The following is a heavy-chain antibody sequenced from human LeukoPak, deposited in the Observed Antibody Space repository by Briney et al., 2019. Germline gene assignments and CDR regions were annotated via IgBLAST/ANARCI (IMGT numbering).Heavy chain of an antibody. V-gene: IGHV4-4*07. Sequence: SETLSLTCTVSGGSITSYYGTYIRQPAGEGLEWIGRIHTSGSTNYNPSLKSRVTMSVDTSKNQFSLNLSSVTAADTAMYYCAREFSGTSIAARVFDSWGQGTLVTVSS. J-gene: IGHJ4*02. CDR3: AREFSGTSIAARVFDS. CDR1: GGSITSYY. CDR2: IHTSGST. D-gene: IGHD6-6*01.